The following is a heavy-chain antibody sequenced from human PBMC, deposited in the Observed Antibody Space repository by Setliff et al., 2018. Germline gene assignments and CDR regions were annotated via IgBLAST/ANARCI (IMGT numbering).Heavy chain of an antibody. V-gene: IGHV3-23*01. CDR3: AKDVSPPGTNGWHPDVLDI. D-gene: IGHD6-19*01. CDR2: ISASGRTT. J-gene: IGHJ3*02. CDR1: RFTFSNYA. Sequence: SLRLSCAASRFTFSNYAMSWVRQAPGKGLEWVSAISASGRTTYSADSVKGRFTISRDNSKNTLSLQMNSLRAEDTAVYYFAKDVSPPGTNGWHPDVLDIWGQGTMVTVSS.